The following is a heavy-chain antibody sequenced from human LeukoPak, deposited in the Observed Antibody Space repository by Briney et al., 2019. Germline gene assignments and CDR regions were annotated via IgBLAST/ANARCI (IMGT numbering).Heavy chain of an antibody. Sequence: GGSLRLSCAASGFTFNSYSMNWVRQAPGKGLEWVSYISSSSSTIYYADSVKGRFTISRDNAKNSLYLQMNSLRAEDTAVYYCARDLEVYYYYMDAWGKGTTVTVSS. J-gene: IGHJ6*03. CDR1: GFTFNSYS. CDR2: ISSSSSTI. CDR3: ARDLEVYYYYMDA. D-gene: IGHD5-24*01. V-gene: IGHV3-48*01.